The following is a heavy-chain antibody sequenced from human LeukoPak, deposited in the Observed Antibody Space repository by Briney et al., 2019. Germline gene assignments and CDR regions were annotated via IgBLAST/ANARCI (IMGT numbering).Heavy chain of an antibody. Sequence: GGSLRLSCAASGFTFSTFWMSWVRQAPGKGLEWVANIKQDGSEKYYVDSVKGRITISRDNAKNSLYLQMNSLRAEDTAVYYCARDRYQYDSSTYFGCYAWGLGTLVTVSS. J-gene: IGHJ5*02. CDR1: GFTFSTFW. CDR2: IKQDGSEK. D-gene: IGHD3-22*01. V-gene: IGHV3-7*01. CDR3: ARDRYQYDSSTYFGCYA.